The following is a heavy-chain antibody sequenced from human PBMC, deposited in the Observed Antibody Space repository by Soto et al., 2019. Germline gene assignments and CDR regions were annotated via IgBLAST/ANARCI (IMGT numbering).Heavy chain of an antibody. D-gene: IGHD3-16*01. J-gene: IGHJ4*02. CDR1: GGATTSDNY. CDR2: IYYSGST. CDR3: AREGGVSSDGLYDFDS. Sequence: PSDTLSLTCTLSGGATTSDNYWTWIRQPPGKGLEWLGHIYYSGSTDYNPSLKSRLAISIDTSKNQFSLKLSSVTAADTAVYFCAREGGVSSDGLYDFDSWGQGTLVTVSS. V-gene: IGHV4-30-4*02.